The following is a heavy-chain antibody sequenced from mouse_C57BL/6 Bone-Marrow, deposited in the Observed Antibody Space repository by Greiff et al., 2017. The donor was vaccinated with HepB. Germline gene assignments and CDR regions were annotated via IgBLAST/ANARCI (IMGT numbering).Heavy chain of an antibody. J-gene: IGHJ1*03. CDR2: IWRGGST. CDR3: AKRDYYGSSRHWYFDV. Sequence: VQLQQSGPGLVQPSQRLSITCTVSGFSLTSYGVHWVRQSPGKGLEWLGVIWRGGSTDYNAAFMSRLSITKDNSKSQVFFKMNSLQADDTAIYYGAKRDYYGSSRHWYFDVWGTGTTVTVSS. D-gene: IGHD1-1*01. CDR1: GFSLTSYG. V-gene: IGHV2-5*01.